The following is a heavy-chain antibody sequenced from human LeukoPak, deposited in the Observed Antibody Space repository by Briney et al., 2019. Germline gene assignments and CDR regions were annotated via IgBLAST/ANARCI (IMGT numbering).Heavy chain of an antibody. Sequence: GGSLRLSCAASGFTFSIWSMNWVRQAPGKGLEWVASISGTSNYIYYADSVKGRFTISRDNSKNSLYLQMNSLRAEDTALYYCARDGYCTSAICHYYFDDWGQGTLVTVSS. CDR2: ISGTSNYI. CDR1: GFTFSIWS. CDR3: ARDGYCTSAICHYYFDD. J-gene: IGHJ4*02. V-gene: IGHV3-21*01. D-gene: IGHD2-2*03.